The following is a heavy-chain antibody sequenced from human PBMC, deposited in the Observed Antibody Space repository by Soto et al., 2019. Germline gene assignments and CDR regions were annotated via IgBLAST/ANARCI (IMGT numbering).Heavy chain of an antibody. CDR3: ARLASGWQYYYFDF. CDR1: GGSFSPYF. D-gene: IGHD6-19*01. CDR2: INHSGST. Sequence: QVQLQQWGAGLLKPSETLSLTCAVYGGSFSPYFWSWIRQPPGKGLEWIGEINHSGSTNYNPSLTRRATLSVETSKYQVCLTLTSVTAADTAVYYCARLASGWQYYYFDFWGRGTPVTVSS. V-gene: IGHV4-34*01. J-gene: IGHJ2*01.